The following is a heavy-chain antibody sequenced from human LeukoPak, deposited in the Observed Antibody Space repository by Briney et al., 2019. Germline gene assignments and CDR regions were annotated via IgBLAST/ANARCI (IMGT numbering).Heavy chain of an antibody. CDR2: IYYGGST. D-gene: IGHD3-3*01. J-gene: IGHJ5*02. CDR3: ASTTIFGVVTDDNWFDP. Sequence: SQTLSLTCTVSGGSISSGDYYWSWIRQPPGKGLEWIGYIYYGGSTYYNPSLKSRVTISVDTSKNQFSLKLSSMTAADTAVYYCASTTIFGVVTDDNWFDPWGQGTLVTVSS. V-gene: IGHV4-30-4*08. CDR1: GGSISSGDYY.